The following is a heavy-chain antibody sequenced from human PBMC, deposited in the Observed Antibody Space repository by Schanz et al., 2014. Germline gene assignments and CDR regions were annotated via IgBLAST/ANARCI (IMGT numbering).Heavy chain of an antibody. CDR2: IGNGGVTI. D-gene: IGHD3-10*01. CDR1: GFTFSDYF. V-gene: IGHV3-11*01. CDR3: ARIGGSVFDY. Sequence: VHLLESGGGLVQPGGSLRLSCTASGFTFSDYFMAWIRQPPGRGLEWVSYIGNGGVTIYYADSVKGRFTISRDNSKNSLYLQMNSLRAEDTAVYYCARIGGSVFDYWAQGTLVTVSS. J-gene: IGHJ4*02.